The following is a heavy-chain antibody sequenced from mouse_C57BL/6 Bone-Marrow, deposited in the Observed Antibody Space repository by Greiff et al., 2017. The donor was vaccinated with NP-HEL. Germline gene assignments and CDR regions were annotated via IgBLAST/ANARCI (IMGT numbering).Heavy chain of an antibody. D-gene: IGHD1-1*01. V-gene: IGHV14-2*01. CDR2: IDPEDGET. J-gene: IGHJ2*01. Sequence: EVQLQQSGAELVKPGASVKLSCTASGFNIKDYYMHWVKQRTEQGLEWIGRIDPEDGETKYAPNFQGKATITADTSSNTAYLQLSSLTSEDTAVYYCARFYYGGSFDYWGQGTTLTVSS. CDR1: GFNIKDYY. CDR3: ARFYYGGSFDY.